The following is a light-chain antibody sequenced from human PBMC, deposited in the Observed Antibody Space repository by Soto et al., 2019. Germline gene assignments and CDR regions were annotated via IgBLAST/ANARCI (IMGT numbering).Light chain of an antibody. J-gene: IGLJ3*02. CDR3: SSYAGRNNWV. CDR1: SSDVGGYNY. CDR2: EVS. Sequence: QSALTQPPSAAGSPGQSVTLSCTGTSSDVGGYNYVSWYQQHPGKAPKLMIYEVSKRPSGVPDRFSGSKSGNTASLTVSGLQAEDEADYYCSSYAGRNNWVFGGGTKLTVL. V-gene: IGLV2-8*01.